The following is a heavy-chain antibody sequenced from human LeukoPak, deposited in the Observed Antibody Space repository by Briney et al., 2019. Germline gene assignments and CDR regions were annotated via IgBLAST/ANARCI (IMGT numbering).Heavy chain of an antibody. CDR2: INPNSGGT. D-gene: IGHD5-24*01. J-gene: IGHJ5*02. CDR1: GYTFTGYY. V-gene: IGHV1-2*02. Sequence: ASVKVSCKASGYTFTGYYMHWARQAPGQGLEWMGWINPNSGGTNYAQKFQGRVTMTRDTSISTAYMELSRLRSDDTAVYYCARDRPSLDGYKNWFDPWGQGTLVTVSS. CDR3: ARDRPSLDGYKNWFDP.